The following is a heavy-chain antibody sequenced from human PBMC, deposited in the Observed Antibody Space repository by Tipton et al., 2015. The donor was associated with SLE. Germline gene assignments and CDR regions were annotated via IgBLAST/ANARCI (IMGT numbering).Heavy chain of an antibody. CDR3: AKGSAAARPYYFDN. CDR1: GFTFSSYA. J-gene: IGHJ4*02. D-gene: IGHD6-13*01. CDR2: ITDDGGST. V-gene: IGHV3-23*01. Sequence: SLRLYCAASGFTFSSYAMSWVRPAPGAGLEWVSAITDDGGSTYYADSVKGRFTISRDNSRNTLYLQMNSLRAEDTAVYYCAKGSAAARPYYFDNWGQGTLVTVSP.